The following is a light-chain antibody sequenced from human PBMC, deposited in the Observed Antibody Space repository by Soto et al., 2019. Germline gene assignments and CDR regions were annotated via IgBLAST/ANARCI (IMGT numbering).Light chain of an antibody. V-gene: IGKV1-39*01. CDR2: AAS. Sequence: DIQMTQSPSSLSASVGDRVTITCRASQSISSYLNWYQQKPGKAPKLLIYAASSLQSGVPSRFSGSGSGTEFTLTISSLQPEDFATYYCQQSDSPPRTFGQGTKLEIK. CDR3: QQSDSPPRT. J-gene: IGKJ2*01. CDR1: QSISSY.